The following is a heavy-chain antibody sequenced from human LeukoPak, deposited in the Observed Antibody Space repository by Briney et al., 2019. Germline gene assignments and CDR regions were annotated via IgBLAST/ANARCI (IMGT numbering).Heavy chain of an antibody. CDR1: GFTFSGSA. J-gene: IGHJ4*02. Sequence: GGSLRLSCAASGFTFSGSAMHWVRQASGKGLEWVGRIRSKANSYATAYAASVKGRLTISRDDSKNTAYLQMNSLKTEDTAVYYCTRHERDGYMRYWGQGTLVTVSS. D-gene: IGHD5-24*01. CDR2: IRSKANSYAT. V-gene: IGHV3-73*01. CDR3: TRHERDGYMRY.